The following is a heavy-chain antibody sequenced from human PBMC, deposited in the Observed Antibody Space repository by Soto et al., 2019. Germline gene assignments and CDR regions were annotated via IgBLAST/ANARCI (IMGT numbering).Heavy chain of an antibody. CDR1: GFTLRNYE. D-gene: IGHD2-21*02. CDR3: ASELLCGADCYFFNN. J-gene: IGHJ4*02. CDR2: ISGSNNNI. Sequence: PGGSLRLSCAASGFTLRNYEMNCVRQAPGKGLEWISKISGSNNNIYYADSVRGRFTISRDNAKNSLYLQMNSLRAEDTAIYYCASELLCGADCYFFNNWGQGTQVTVSS. V-gene: IGHV3-48*03.